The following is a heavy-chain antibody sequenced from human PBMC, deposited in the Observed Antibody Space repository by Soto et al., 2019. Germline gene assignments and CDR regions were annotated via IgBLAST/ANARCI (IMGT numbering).Heavy chain of an antibody. Sequence: SETLSLTCAVSGGSISSGGYSWSWIRQPPGKGLEWIGYIYHSGSTYYNPSLKSRVTISVDRSKNQFCLKLSSVTAADTAVYYCVRLTLRWFDPWGQGTLVTVSS. CDR1: GGSISSGGYS. J-gene: IGHJ5*02. CDR3: VRLTLRWFDP. D-gene: IGHD4-17*01. CDR2: IYHSGST. V-gene: IGHV4-30-2*01.